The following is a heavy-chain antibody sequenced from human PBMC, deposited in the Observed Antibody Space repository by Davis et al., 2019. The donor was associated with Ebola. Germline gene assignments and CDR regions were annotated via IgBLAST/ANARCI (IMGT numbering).Heavy chain of an antibody. CDR1: GFTFSSYA. V-gene: IGHV3-23*01. CDR3: ASNYDFWSGRPDFDY. D-gene: IGHD3-3*01. Sequence: PGGSLRLSCGASGFTFSSYAMSWVRQAPGKGLEWVSGITGSGGSTYSADSVKGRFTISRDNSKNTLYLQMSSLRADDTAVYYCASNYDFWSGRPDFDYWGQGTLVTVSS. J-gene: IGHJ4*02. CDR2: ITGSGGST.